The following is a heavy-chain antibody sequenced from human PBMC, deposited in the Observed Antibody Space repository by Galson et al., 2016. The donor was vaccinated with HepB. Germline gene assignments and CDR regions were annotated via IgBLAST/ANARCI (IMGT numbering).Heavy chain of an antibody. J-gene: IGHJ4*02. CDR3: ARDKGIRYYDWLFPGSYFDY. CDR2: ISYDGVIK. D-gene: IGHD3-9*01. V-gene: IGHV3-30-3*01. CDR1: GFTFSAYA. Sequence: SLRLSCAASGFTFSAYAMYWVRQSPGKGLEGVAVISYDGVIKYYADSVEGRFTISRDNSKDTLDLHMNSLRTEDTAVYYCARDKGIRYYDWLFPGSYFDYWGQGALVTVSS.